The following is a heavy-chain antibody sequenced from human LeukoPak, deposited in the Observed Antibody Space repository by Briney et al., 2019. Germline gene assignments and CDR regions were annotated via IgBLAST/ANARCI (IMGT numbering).Heavy chain of an antibody. Sequence: PGTLSLTCAVSGGSISSSNWWSWVRPPPGKGLEWIGEIYHSGSTNYNPSLKSRVTISVDKSKNQFSLKLSSVTAADTAVYYCASGHPLLDYYDSSGYPHWGQGTLVTVSS. CDR3: ASGHPLLDYYDSSGYPH. J-gene: IGHJ4*02. V-gene: IGHV4-4*03. CDR1: GGSISSSNW. D-gene: IGHD3-22*01. CDR2: IYHSGST.